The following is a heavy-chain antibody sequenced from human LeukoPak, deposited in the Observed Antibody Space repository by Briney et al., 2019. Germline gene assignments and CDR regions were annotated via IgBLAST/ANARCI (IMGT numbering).Heavy chain of an antibody. V-gene: IGHV4-59*01. CDR3: ARENYYDSSGYYPYGIYFDY. D-gene: IGHD3-22*01. CDR1: GGSISSYY. Sequence: SETLSLTCTVSGGSISSYYWGWIRQPPGKGLEWIGYIYYSGSTNYNPSLKSRVTISVDTSKNQFSLKLSSVTAADTAVYYCARENYYDSSGYYPYGIYFDYWGQGTLVTVSS. CDR2: IYYSGST. J-gene: IGHJ4*02.